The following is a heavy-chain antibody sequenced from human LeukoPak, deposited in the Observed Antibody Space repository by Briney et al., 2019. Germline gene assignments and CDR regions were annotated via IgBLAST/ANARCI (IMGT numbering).Heavy chain of an antibody. CDR3: ARDYKYAFDN. V-gene: IGHV3-48*01. CDR2: IGIDSGNT. D-gene: IGHD5-24*01. Sequence: GGSLRLSCEASGFTLSDYSMNWVRQAPGKGLEWISYIGIDSGNTNYADSVKGRFTISGDKTKNSLYLQMNSLRVEDTAVYYCARDYKYAFDNWGQGALVTVSS. CDR1: GFTLSDYS. J-gene: IGHJ4*02.